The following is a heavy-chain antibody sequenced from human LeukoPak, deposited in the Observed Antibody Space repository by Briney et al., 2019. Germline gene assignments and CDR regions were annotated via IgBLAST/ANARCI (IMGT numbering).Heavy chain of an antibody. V-gene: IGHV4-4*07. CDR2: IYTSRST. CDR3: ARLGSSSWYWFDP. Sequence: SETLSLTCTVSGGSISSYYWSWIRQPAGKGLVRIGRIYTSRSTNYNPSLKSRVTMSVDTSKNQFSLKLSSVTAADTAVYYCARLGSSSWYWFDPWGQGTLVTVSS. D-gene: IGHD6-13*01. CDR1: GGSISSYY. J-gene: IGHJ5*02.